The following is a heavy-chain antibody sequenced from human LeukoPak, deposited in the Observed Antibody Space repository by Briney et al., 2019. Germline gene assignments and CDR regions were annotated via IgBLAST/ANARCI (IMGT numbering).Heavy chain of an antibody. CDR3: VRGPSGDYYDSSGYKIDY. CDR2: INPNTGDT. J-gene: IGHJ4*02. D-gene: IGHD3-22*01. Sequence: VASVKVSCKTSGYTFTAYYIHWVRQAPGQGLEWMGRINPNTGDTNYAQRFQGRVTMTRDTSTTTAYMTVNRVTSDYTAVYYCVRGPSGDYYDSSGYKIDYWGQGTLVTVSS. CDR1: GYTFTAYY. V-gene: IGHV1-2*06.